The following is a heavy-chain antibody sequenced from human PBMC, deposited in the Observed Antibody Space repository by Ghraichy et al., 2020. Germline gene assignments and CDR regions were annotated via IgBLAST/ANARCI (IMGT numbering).Heavy chain of an antibody. Sequence: GGSLRLSCAASGFTVSSNYMSWVRQAPGKGLEWVSVIYSGGSTYYEDSVRGRFTISRDNPKSTLYLQKNSMRVEDTAVYYCARGEATAGTLQVYWGQGSRXTXCS. V-gene: IGHV3-66*01. CDR2: IYSGGST. CDR3: ARGEATAGTLQVY. J-gene: IGHJ4*02. D-gene: IGHD6-13*01. CDR1: GFTVSSNY.